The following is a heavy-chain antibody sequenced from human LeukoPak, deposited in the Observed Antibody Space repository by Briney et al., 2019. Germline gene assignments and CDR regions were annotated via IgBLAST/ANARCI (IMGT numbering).Heavy chain of an antibody. CDR1: GFTFSSSA. J-gene: IGHJ4*02. Sequence: GGSLRLSCAASGFTFSSSAMSWVRQAPGKGLERVSPIRGSGGSTYYDNSVKGRFTISRDNSKNTLYLPMNSLRAEDTAVYYCAKIISSSWYYCDYWGQGTLVTVSS. CDR2: IRGSGGST. CDR3: AKIISSSWYYCDY. V-gene: IGHV3-23*01. D-gene: IGHD6-13*01.